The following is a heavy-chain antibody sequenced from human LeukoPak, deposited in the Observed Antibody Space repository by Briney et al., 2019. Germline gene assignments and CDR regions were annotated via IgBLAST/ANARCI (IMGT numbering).Heavy chain of an antibody. J-gene: IGHJ4*02. V-gene: IGHV3-13*01. CDR1: GFTFSSYD. D-gene: IGHD6-13*01. CDR3: ARAFGAVAGYFDY. Sequence: PGGSLRLSCVASGFTFSSYDMHWVRHVTGKGLEWVSAIPIIADIYYADSVKGRFTISRENAKNSLYLQMNSLRAGDTAVYYCARAFGAVAGYFDYWGQGTLVTGSS. CDR2: IPIIADI.